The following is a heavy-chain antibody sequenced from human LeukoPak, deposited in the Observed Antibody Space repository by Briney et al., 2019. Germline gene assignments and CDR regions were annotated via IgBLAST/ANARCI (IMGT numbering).Heavy chain of an antibody. CDR3: ARGRRSPRPETSGYVYTGLVYYYYGMDV. CDR2: INHSGST. CDR1: GDSITSDDYY. D-gene: IGHD5-12*01. J-gene: IGHJ6*02. V-gene: IGHV4-30-4*01. Sequence: PSQTLSLTCTVSGDSITSDDYYWSWLRQPPGTGLEWIGEINHSGSTNYNPSLKSRVTISVDTSKNQFSLKLSSVTAADTAVYYCARGRRSPRPETSGYVYTGLVYYYYGMDVWGQGTTVTVSS.